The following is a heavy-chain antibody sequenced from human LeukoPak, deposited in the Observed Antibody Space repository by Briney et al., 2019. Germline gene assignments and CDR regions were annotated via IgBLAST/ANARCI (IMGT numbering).Heavy chain of an antibody. V-gene: IGHV2-5*02. CDR2: IYWDDEK. CDR1: GFSLSSSSGVA. CDR3: AHRRGGDFDY. J-gene: IGHJ4*02. D-gene: IGHD3-16*01. Sequence: SGPTLVNPTQTLTLTCTFSGFSLSSSSGVAVGWIRQPPGKTLEWLALIYWDDEKQYNSLLNSRLTITKDTSKNQVVLTMTNMDPVDTATYYCAHRRGGDFDYWGQGTLVTVSS.